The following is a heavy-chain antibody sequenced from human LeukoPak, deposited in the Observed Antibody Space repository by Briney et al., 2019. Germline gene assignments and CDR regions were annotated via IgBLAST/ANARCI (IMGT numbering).Heavy chain of an antibody. Sequence: ASVKVSCKASGYTFTGYYMHWVRQAPGQGLEWMGRINPNSGGTNYAQKFQGRVTMTRDTSISTAYMELSRLRSDDTAVYYCARGRSYSYGMDVWGQGTTVTVSS. CDR2: INPNSGGT. V-gene: IGHV1-2*06. CDR3: ARGRSYSYGMDV. CDR1: GYTFTGYY. J-gene: IGHJ6*02.